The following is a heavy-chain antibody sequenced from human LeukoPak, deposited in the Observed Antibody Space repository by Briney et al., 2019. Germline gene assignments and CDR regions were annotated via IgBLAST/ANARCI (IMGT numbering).Heavy chain of an antibody. J-gene: IGHJ4*02. V-gene: IGHV3-74*01. CDR1: GFMLSSTW. Sequence: GGSLRLSCAASGFMLSSTWMHRVRQAPGKGLVWVSRINSDATSTSYADSVRGRFTISRDDAKNTMYLQMNSLRAEDTAMYYCVRGSPGYSSSWHAYWGQGTLVTVSS. D-gene: IGHD6-13*01. CDR2: INSDATST. CDR3: VRGSPGYSSSWHAY.